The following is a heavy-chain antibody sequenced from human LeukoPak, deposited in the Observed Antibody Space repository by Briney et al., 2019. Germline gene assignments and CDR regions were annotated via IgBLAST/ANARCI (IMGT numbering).Heavy chain of an antibody. Sequence: SETLSLTCTVSGGSISSYYWSWIRQPPGKGLEWIGYIYYSGSTNYNPSLKSRVTISVDTSKNQFSLKLSSVTAADTAVYYCAREAVPSYYYGSGRGSYFDYWGQGTLVTVSS. V-gene: IGHV4-59*12. J-gene: IGHJ4*02. D-gene: IGHD3-10*01. CDR2: IYYSGST. CDR1: GGSISSYY. CDR3: AREAVPSYYYGSGRGSYFDY.